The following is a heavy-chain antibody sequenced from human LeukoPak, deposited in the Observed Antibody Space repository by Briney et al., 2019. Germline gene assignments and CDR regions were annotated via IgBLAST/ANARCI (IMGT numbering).Heavy chain of an antibody. CDR1: GYSINRGYY. Sequence: SDTVSLLCAVSGYSINRGYYLGSIRPPPGNGREWIGSIYHSGSTYYNPSLKSRVTISVDTSKNQFSLKLSSVTAADTAVYYCARQPYYYYMDVWGKGTTVTVSS. CDR3: ARQPYYYYMDV. J-gene: IGHJ6*03. CDR2: IYHSGST. V-gene: IGHV4-38-2*01.